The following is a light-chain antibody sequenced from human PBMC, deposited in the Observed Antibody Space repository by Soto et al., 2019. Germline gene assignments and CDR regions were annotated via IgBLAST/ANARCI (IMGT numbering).Light chain of an antibody. CDR1: SNDIGSYNY. CDR2: DVS. J-gene: IGLJ2*01. V-gene: IGLV2-14*03. CDR3: HSYQL. Sequence: QSVLTQPASLSGSPGQPITISCTGTSNDIGSYNYVSWFQQHPGKAPKLIIFDVSNRPSGVSNRFSGSRSGNTASLTISQLQTEDEADYFCHSYQLIGGATKLTVL.